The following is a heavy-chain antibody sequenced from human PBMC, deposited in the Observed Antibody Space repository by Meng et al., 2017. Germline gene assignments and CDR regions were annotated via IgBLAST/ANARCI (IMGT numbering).Heavy chain of an antibody. CDR1: GFTFSSYA. Sequence: QVQLVGSGGGVVQPGRSLRLSCAASGFTFSSYAMHWVRQAPGKGLEWVAVISYDGSNKYYADSVKGRFTISRDNSKNTLYLQMNSLRAEDTAVYYCARELYLAEFDPWGQGTLVTVSS. V-gene: IGHV3-30*01. CDR3: ARELYLAEFDP. D-gene: IGHD2-2*02. CDR2: ISYDGSNK. J-gene: IGHJ5*02.